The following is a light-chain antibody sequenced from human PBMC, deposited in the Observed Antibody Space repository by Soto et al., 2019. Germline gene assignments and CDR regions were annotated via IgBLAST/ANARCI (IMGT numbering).Light chain of an antibody. V-gene: IGKV3D-20*02. J-gene: IGKJ5*01. CDR1: QSVSSSY. CDR3: QQRSNWPPFT. Sequence: EIVLTQSPCTLSLSPGERATLTCRASQSVSSSYLAWYQQKPCQAPRLLIYDASSRATGIPARFSGSGSGTDFTLTISSLDPEDFAVYYCQQRSNWPPFTFGQGTRLEI. CDR2: DAS.